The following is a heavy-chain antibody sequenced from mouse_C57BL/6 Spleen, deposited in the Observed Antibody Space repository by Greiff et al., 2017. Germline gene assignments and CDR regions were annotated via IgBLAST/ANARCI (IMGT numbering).Heavy chain of an antibody. V-gene: IGHV1-22*01. J-gene: IGHJ4*01. D-gene: IGHD1-1*01. Sequence: EVQLQQSGPELVKPGASVKMSCKASGYTFTDYNMHWVKQSHGKSLEWIGYINPNNGGTSYNQKFKGKDTLTVNKSSSTAYMELRSLTSEDSAVYYCAGFYYGSLMDYWGQGTSVTVSS. CDR3: AGFYYGSLMDY. CDR2: INPNNGGT. CDR1: GYTFTDYN.